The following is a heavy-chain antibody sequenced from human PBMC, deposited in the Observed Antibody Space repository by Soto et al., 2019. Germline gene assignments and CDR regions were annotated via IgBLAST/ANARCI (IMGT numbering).Heavy chain of an antibody. J-gene: IGHJ4*02. V-gene: IGHV3-30*18. CDR3: EKDYGSGWTMGDF. CDR2: ISYDGSNK. D-gene: IGHD6-19*01. Sequence: QVQLVESGGGVVQPGRSLRLSCAASGFTFSSYGMHWVRQAPGKGLEWLAVISYDGSNKYYADSVKGRFTISRDNSKNTLYLQVNSLRAEYTAMYYCEKDYGSGWTMGDFWGQGTLVTVSS. CDR1: GFTFSSYG.